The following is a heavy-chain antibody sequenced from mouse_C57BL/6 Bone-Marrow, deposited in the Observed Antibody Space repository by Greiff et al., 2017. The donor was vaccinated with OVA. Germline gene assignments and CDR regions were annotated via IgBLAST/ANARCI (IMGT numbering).Heavy chain of an antibody. CDR2: IHPNSGST. CDR3: ARKDWEGLDY. J-gene: IGHJ2*01. Sequence: VKLMEPGAELVKPGASVKLSCKASGYTFTSYWMHWVKQRPGQGLEWIGMIHPNSGSTNYNEKFKSKATLTVDKSSSTAYMQLSSLTSEDSAVYYCARKDWEGLDYWGQGTTLTVSS. V-gene: IGHV1-64*01. D-gene: IGHD4-1*01. CDR1: GYTFTSYW.